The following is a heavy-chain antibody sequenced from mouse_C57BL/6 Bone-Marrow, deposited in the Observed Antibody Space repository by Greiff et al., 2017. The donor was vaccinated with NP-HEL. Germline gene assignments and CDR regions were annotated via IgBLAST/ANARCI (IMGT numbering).Heavy chain of an antibody. CDR3: ARKVDGYPPIAMDY. J-gene: IGHJ4*01. D-gene: IGHD2-3*01. Sequence: VQLQESGPGLVQPSQSLSITCTVSGFSLTSYGVHWVRQSPGKGLEWLGVIWSGGSTDYNAAFISRLGISKDNSKSQVFFKMNSLQADDTAIYYCARKVDGYPPIAMDYWGQGTSVTVSS. CDR1: GFSLTSYG. CDR2: IWSGGST. V-gene: IGHV2-2*01.